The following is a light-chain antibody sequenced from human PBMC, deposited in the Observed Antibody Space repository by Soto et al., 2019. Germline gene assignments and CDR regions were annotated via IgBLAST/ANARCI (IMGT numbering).Light chain of an antibody. CDR2: GSS. CDR1: QSVSSNY. CDR3: QQYGTSPFT. Sequence: EIVLTQPPATISLSPGEIATLSCRPSQSVSSNYVAWYQQKPGQAPRLLTHGSSSRATGVPDRFSGRGSGTTFTLVISRLEPEDFAVYYCQQYGTSPFTLGHGTKVDIK. J-gene: IGKJ3*01. V-gene: IGKV3-20*01.